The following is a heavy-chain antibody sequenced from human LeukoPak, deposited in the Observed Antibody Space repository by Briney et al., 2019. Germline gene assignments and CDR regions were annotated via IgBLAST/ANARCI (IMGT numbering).Heavy chain of an antibody. D-gene: IGHD1-14*01. V-gene: IGHV4-39*07. Sequence: SETLSLICTVSGASMSSPDYYWGWIRQPPEKGPEWIASISHTGSTYHSASLKSRVSISVDTSKNQFSLSLRSVTAADTAVYYCARDRRLNLNWFDPWGQGTLVTVSS. CDR2: ISHTGST. CDR3: ARDRRLNLNWFDP. J-gene: IGHJ5*02. CDR1: GASMSSPDYY.